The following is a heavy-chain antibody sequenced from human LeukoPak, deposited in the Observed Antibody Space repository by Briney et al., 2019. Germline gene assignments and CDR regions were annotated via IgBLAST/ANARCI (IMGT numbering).Heavy chain of an antibody. V-gene: IGHV5-51*01. J-gene: IGHJ3*02. CDR1: GYSFTNYW. CDR2: IYPGDSDT. Sequence: GESLKISCKGSGYSFTNYWIGWVCQMSGKGLEWMGIIYPGDSDTRYSPSFQGQVTISADKSIITAYLQWSSLKASDTAMYYCARTGYSSGWYGGFDIWGQGTLVTVSS. D-gene: IGHD6-19*01. CDR3: ARTGYSSGWYGGFDI.